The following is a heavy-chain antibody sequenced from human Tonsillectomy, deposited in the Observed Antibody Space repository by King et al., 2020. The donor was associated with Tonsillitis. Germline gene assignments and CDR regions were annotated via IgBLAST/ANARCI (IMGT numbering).Heavy chain of an antibody. V-gene: IGHV3-74*01. D-gene: IGHD1-26*01. CDR1: GFTFSSHW. J-gene: IGHJ5*02. Sequence: VQLVESGGGLVQPGGSLRLSCAASGFTFSSHWMHWVRQAPGKGLVWGSRIHSEGSSTSYADSGKGRFTISRDNAKNTLYRQMNSLRAEDTAVYYCARDLWELLPWFDPWGQGTLVTVSS. CDR2: IHSEGSST. CDR3: ARDLWELLPWFDP.